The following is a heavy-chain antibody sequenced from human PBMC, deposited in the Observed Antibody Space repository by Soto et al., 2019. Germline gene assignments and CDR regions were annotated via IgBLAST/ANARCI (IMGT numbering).Heavy chain of an antibody. CDR3: ARGYYDFWSGSFAAFDY. Sequence: GGSLRPSCAASGFTFSSYWMSWVRQAPGKGLEWVANIKQDGSEKYYVDSVKGRFTISRDNAKNSLYLQMNSLRAEDTAVYYCARGYYDFWSGSFAAFDYWGQGTLVTVSS. J-gene: IGHJ4*02. D-gene: IGHD3-3*01. CDR1: GFTFSSYW. CDR2: IKQDGSEK. V-gene: IGHV3-7*01.